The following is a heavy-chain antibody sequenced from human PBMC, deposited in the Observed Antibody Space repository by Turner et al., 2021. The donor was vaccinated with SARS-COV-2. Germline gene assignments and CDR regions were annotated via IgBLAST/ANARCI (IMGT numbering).Heavy chain of an antibody. CDR2: IYWNGGST. Sequence: EVQLLESGGGLVQPGGSLRLPCAAPGFTFDDYGRTWLRQLPGRGLEWVSSIYWNGGSTSYADSVKGRFTISRDNAKNSLYLQMNDLRAEDTALYHCARRISAAGFFDPWGQGTLVTVSS. V-gene: IGHV3-20*01. D-gene: IGHD6-13*01. J-gene: IGHJ5*02. CDR1: GFTFDDYG. CDR3: ARRISAAGFFDP.